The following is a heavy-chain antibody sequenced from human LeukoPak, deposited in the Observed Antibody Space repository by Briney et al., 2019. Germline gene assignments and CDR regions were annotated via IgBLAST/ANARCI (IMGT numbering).Heavy chain of an antibody. Sequence: PGGSLRLSCAASGFTFSSYGMSWVRQAPGKGLEWVSAISGSGGSTYYADSVKGRFTISRDNSKNTLYLQMNSLRAEDTAVYYCARKGGIAAAGYFDYWGQGTLVTVSS. CDR1: GFTFSSYG. CDR2: ISGSGGST. V-gene: IGHV3-23*01. CDR3: ARKGGIAAAGYFDY. J-gene: IGHJ4*02. D-gene: IGHD6-13*01.